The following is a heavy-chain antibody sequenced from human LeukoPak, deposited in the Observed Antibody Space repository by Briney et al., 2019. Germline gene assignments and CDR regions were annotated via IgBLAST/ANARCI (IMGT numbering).Heavy chain of an antibody. Sequence: SETLSLTCAVSGGSISSGGYSWSWIRQPPGKGLEWIGYIYHSGSTYYNPSLKSRVTISVDRSKNQFSLKLSSVTAADTAVYYCARGGAYSSGWHYYFDYWGQGTLVTVSS. CDR3: ARGGAYSSGWHYYFDY. V-gene: IGHV4-30-2*01. J-gene: IGHJ4*02. CDR1: GGSISSGGYS. CDR2: IYHSGST. D-gene: IGHD6-19*01.